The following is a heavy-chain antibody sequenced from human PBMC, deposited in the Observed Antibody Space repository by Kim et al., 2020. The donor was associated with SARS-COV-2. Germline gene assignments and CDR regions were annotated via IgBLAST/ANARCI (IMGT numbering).Heavy chain of an antibody. V-gene: IGHV3-74*01. Sequence: GSLRLSCAASGFTFSNYWMHWVRQGPGKGLVWVSRISTDGSSTSYADSVKGRFTISRDNAKNTVYLQMNSLTVEDTAVYYCVRSNLTSTGRLGGQGTLV. CDR1: GFTFSNYW. CDR2: ISTDGSST. CDR3: VRSNLTSTGRL. J-gene: IGHJ4*02. D-gene: IGHD2-8*02.